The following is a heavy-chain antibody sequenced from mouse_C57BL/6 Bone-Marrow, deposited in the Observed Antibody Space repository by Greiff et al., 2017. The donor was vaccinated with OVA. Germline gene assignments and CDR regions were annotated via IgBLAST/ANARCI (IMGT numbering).Heavy chain of an antibody. CDR2: IYPRSGNT. J-gene: IGHJ2*01. V-gene: IGHV1-81*01. D-gene: IGHD2-4*01. CDR1: GYTFTSYG. Sequence: VQLQPSGAELARPGASVKLSCKASGYTFTSYGISWVKQRTGKGLEWIGEIYPRSGNTYYNEKFKGKATLTADKSSSTAYMELRSLTSEDSAVYFCASDDYDGYFDYWGQGTTLTVSS. CDR3: ASDDYDGYFDY.